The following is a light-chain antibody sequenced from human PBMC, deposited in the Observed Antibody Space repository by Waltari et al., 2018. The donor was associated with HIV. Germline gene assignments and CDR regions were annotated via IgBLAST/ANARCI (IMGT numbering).Light chain of an antibody. CDR1: QTISSN. CDR3: QQYNNWWT. V-gene: IGKV3D-15*01. J-gene: IGKJ1*01. CDR2: GAF. Sequence: EIVMTQSPATLYVSPGERATLFCWASQTISSNLAWYQQKPGQGPRLLIYGAFTRATGIPARFSGTVSGTEFTLTIDGVQSEDFAIYYCQQYNNWWTFGQGTKVEMK.